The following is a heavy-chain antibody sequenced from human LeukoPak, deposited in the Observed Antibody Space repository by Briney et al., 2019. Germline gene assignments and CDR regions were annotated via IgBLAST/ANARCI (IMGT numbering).Heavy chain of an antibody. Sequence: GGSLRLSCAASGFTFSSYAMHWVRQAPGKGLEYVSAISSNGGSTYYANSVKGRFTISRDNSKNTLYLQMGSLRAEDMAVYYCATHTDQYDFWSGFYYMDAWGKGTTVTVSS. CDR3: ATHTDQYDFWSGFYYMDA. J-gene: IGHJ6*03. CDR2: ISSNGGST. CDR1: GFTFSSYA. D-gene: IGHD3-3*01. V-gene: IGHV3-64*01.